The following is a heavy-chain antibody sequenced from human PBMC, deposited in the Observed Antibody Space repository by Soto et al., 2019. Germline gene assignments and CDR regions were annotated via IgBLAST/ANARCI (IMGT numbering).Heavy chain of an antibody. D-gene: IGHD6-13*01. CDR3: SSEASGTSYFEY. CDR2: IYHGGST. Sequence: QVQLQESGPGLVEPSGTLSLTCAVSGGSISSNNWWSWVRQPPGKGLEWIGEIYHGGSTNHNPSRKSRVTISVDKSKNQLSLRLSSVPAADTAMYYRSSEASGTSYFEYCGQGPIITVSS. V-gene: IGHV4-4*02. CDR1: GGSISSNNW. J-gene: IGHJ4*02.